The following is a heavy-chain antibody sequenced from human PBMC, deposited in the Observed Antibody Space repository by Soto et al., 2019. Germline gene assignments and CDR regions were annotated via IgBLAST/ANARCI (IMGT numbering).Heavy chain of an antibody. CDR1: GYNFTNYW. CDR3: ARCPAARQWLLCDF. Sequence: GESLKISCKGSGYNFTNYWIGWVRQMPGKGLEWMGIIYPGDSNTRYSPSFQGQVTISADKSMTTAYLQWSSLKASDSAIYYCARCPAARQWLLCDFWGQGTLVTVSS. D-gene: IGHD2-2*01. J-gene: IGHJ4*02. CDR2: IYPGDSNT. V-gene: IGHV5-51*01.